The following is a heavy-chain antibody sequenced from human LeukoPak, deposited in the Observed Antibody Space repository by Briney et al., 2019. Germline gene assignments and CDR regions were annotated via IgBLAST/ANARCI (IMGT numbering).Heavy chain of an antibody. J-gene: IGHJ1*01. CDR1: GFTFSTYS. CDR3: AKDSDYYHSSGYYYAYFQH. D-gene: IGHD3-22*01. Sequence: GRSLRLSCAVSGFTFSTYSMNWVRQAPGKGLEWVSYISSSSSTIYDEDSVKGRFTISRDNAKNSLYLQMNSLRDEDTAVYYCAKDSDYYHSSGYYYAYFQHWGQGTLVTVSS. V-gene: IGHV3-48*02. CDR2: ISSSSSTI.